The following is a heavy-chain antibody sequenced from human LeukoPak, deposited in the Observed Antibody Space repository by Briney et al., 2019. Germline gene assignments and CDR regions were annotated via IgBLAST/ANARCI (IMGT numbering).Heavy chain of an antibody. CDR2: INPYNCNT. CDR1: GYTFNTYG. J-gene: IGHJ4*01. D-gene: IGHD2-21*01. V-gene: IGHV1-18*01. Sequence: GASVKVSCKASGYTFNTYGIRWVRQAPRHALECMGSINPYNCNTNYPQKLQGRSTMTTDTSTSTAYMELRSLRSDDTAVYYCARELFGRFEYWGQGTLVTVSS. CDR3: ARELFGRFEY.